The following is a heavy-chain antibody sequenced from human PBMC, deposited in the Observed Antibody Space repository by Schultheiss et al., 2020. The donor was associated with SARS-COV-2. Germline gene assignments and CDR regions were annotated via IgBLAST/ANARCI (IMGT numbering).Heavy chain of an antibody. CDR2: INPNNGGT. J-gene: IGHJ6*03. CDR3: ARRQIVVVPAAMLDYYYYMDV. V-gene: IGHV1-2*02. D-gene: IGHD2-2*01. CDR1: GYTFTASY. Sequence: ASVKVSCKASGYTFTASYIHWVRQAPGQGLEWMGWINPNNGGTNYAQKLQGRVTMTTDTSTSTAYMELRSLRSDDTAVYYCARRQIVVVPAAMLDYYYYMDVWGKGTTVTVSS.